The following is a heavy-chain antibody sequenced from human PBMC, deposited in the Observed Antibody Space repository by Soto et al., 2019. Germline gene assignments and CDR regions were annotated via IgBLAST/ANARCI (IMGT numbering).Heavy chain of an antibody. Sequence: GSAKVSGKASGYTFTSYDINGVGQATGRGRDGMGWMNPNSGNTGYAQKFQGRVTMTRNTSISTAYMELSSLRSEDTAVYYCARGRRSDFWSGYSYYYYYGMDVWGQGTTVTVSS. D-gene: IGHD3-3*01. J-gene: IGHJ6*02. CDR3: ARGRRSDFWSGYSYYYYYGMDV. CDR2: MNPNSGNT. CDR1: GYTFTSYD. V-gene: IGHV1-8*01.